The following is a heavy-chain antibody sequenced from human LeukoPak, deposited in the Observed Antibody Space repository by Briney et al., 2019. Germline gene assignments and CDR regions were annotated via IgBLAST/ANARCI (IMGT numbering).Heavy chain of an antibody. J-gene: IGHJ5*01. V-gene: IGHV3-23*01. CDR3: AKDLHDYGNYVGWFDS. Sequence: GGSLRLSCAASGFTFSSFAMDWVRQAPGKGLEWVSAISGSGDKTYYADAVKGRFTISRDNSETTLFPQMNSLRAEDTAVYYCAKDLHDYGNYVGWFDSWGQGTLVTVSS. CDR1: GFTFSSFA. D-gene: IGHD4-11*01. CDR2: ISGSGDKT.